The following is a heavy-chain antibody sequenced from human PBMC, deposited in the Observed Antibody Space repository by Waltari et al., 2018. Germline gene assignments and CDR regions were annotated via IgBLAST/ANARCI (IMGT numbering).Heavy chain of an antibody. CDR2: IWYDGSNK. CDR3: ARAFTAAGTYYYYGMDV. CDR1: GFTFSSYA. V-gene: IGHV3-33*08. Sequence: VQLLESGGGLVQPGGSLRLSCAASGFTFSSYAMSWVRQAPGKGLEWVAVIWYDGSNKYYADSVKGRFTISRDNSKNTLYLQMNSLRAEDTAVYYCARAFTAAGTYYYYGMDVWGQGTTVTVSS. J-gene: IGHJ6*02. D-gene: IGHD6-13*01.